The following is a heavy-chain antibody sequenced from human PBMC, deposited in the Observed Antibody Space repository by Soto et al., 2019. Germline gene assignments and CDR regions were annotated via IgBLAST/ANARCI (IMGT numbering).Heavy chain of an antibody. D-gene: IGHD2-2*01. Sequence: PSETLSLTCTVSGGSVSSGSYYWSWIRQPPGKGLEWIGYIYYSGSTNYSPSFQGHVTISADKSISTAYLQWSSLKASDTAMYYCASSPRGYCSSTSCRELGNYYGMDVWGQGTTVTVSS. CDR1: GGSVSSGSYY. V-gene: IGHV4-61*01. CDR3: ASSPRGYCSSTSCRELGNYYGMDV. CDR2: IYYSGST. J-gene: IGHJ6*02.